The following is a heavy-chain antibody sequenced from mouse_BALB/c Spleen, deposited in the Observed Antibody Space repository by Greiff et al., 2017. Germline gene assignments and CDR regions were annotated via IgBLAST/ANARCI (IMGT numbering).Heavy chain of an antibody. CDR1: GYTFTSYW. V-gene: IGHV1-7*01. Sequence: VKLVESGAELAKPGASVKMSCKASGYTFTSYWMHWVKQRPGQGLEWIGYINPSTGYTEYNQKFKDKATLTADKSSSTAYMQLSSLTSEDSAVYYCARDYGSSYYAIDYWGQGTSVTVSS. CDR3: ARDYGSSYYAIDY. J-gene: IGHJ4*01. D-gene: IGHD1-1*01. CDR2: INPSTGYT.